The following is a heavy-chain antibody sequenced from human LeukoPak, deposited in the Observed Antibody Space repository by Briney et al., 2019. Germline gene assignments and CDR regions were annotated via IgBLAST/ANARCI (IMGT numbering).Heavy chain of an antibody. Sequence: GGSLRLSCAASGFTFSRYGMYWVRQAPGKGLEWVALIWFDGSHTDYLGSVKGRLAISRDNSQNTLYLQMNSLRAEDTAVYYCARQSIEGQGAFDYWGQGTLVTVSS. CDR3: ARQSIEGQGAFDY. J-gene: IGHJ4*02. CDR2: IWFDGSHT. CDR1: GFTFSRYG. D-gene: IGHD6-6*01. V-gene: IGHV3-33*07.